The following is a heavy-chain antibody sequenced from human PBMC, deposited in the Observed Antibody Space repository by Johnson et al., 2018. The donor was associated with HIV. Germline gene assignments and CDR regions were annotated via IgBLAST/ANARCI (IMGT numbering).Heavy chain of an antibody. CDR2: ISYDGSNK. D-gene: IGHD2-2*02. CDR3: AREKYTIHAFDI. Sequence: VHLVESGGGVVQPGRSLRLSCAASGFTFSSYAMHWVRQAPGKGLEWVAVISYDGSNKYYADSVKGRFTISRDNSKNTLYLQMNSLRAEDTAVYYCAREKYTIHAFDIWGQGTMVTVSS. V-gene: IGHV3-30*04. CDR1: GFTFSSYA. J-gene: IGHJ3*02.